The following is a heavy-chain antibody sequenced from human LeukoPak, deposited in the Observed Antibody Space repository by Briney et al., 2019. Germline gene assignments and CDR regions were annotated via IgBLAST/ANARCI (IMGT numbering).Heavy chain of an antibody. CDR3: ARQPGGYSYGYIDY. V-gene: IGHV4-39*01. D-gene: IGHD5-18*01. J-gene: IGHJ4*02. CDR1: GGSISSSSYY. CDR2: IYYSGST. Sequence: SETLSLTCTVYGGSISSSSYYWGWIRQPPGKGLEWIGSIYYSGSTYYNPSLKSRVTISVDTSKNQFSLKLSSVTAADTAVYYCARQPGGYSYGYIDYWGQGTLVTVSS.